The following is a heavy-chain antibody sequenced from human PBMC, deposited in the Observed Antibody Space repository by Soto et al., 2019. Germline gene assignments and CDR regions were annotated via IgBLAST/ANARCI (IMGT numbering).Heavy chain of an antibody. J-gene: IGHJ4*02. Sequence: PSDNLSLTYTVSGATITTDNFYWGWIRQPPGKGLEWIGSSSFTGNTYFNPSLRTRVTILVDTSKNQFSLKLNSVTAADTAVYYCARPDSSSWAAPFDYWGQGTLVT. CDR3: ARPDSSSWAAPFDY. V-gene: IGHV4-39*01. D-gene: IGHD6-13*01. CDR2: SSFTGNT. CDR1: GATITTDNFY.